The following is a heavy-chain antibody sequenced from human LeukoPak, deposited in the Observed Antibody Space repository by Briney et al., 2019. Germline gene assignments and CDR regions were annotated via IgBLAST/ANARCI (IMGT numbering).Heavy chain of an antibody. CDR1: GYTFTSYD. CDR3: ALIGGADCSGGSCYSYASSFDY. V-gene: IGHV1-8*01. J-gene: IGHJ4*02. CDR2: MNPNSGNT. Sequence: ASVKVSCKASGYTFTSYDINWVRQATGQGLEWMGWMNPNSGNTGYAQKFQGRVTITRDTSASTAYMELSSLRSEDTAVYYCALIGGADCSGGSCYSYASSFDYWGQGTLVTVSS. D-gene: IGHD2-15*01.